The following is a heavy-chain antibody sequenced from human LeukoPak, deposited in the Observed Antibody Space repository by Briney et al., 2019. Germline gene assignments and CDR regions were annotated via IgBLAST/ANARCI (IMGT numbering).Heavy chain of an antibody. V-gene: IGHV5-10-1*01. CDR2: IDPSDSYT. CDR3: ARRYDSGSTIDQ. Sequence: LGESLRISCKDSGNSFTNYWISWVRQMPGKGLEWMGRIDPSDSYTNFCPSFQGHVTIPVDKSISTAYLQWSSLKASDTAMYYCARRYDSGSTIDQWGQGTLVTVSS. D-gene: IGHD3-10*01. J-gene: IGHJ4*02. CDR1: GNSFTNYW.